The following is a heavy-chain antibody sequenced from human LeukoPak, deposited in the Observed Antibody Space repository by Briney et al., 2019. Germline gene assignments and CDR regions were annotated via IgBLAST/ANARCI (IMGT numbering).Heavy chain of an antibody. D-gene: IGHD6-13*01. CDR2: VFYPGST. J-gene: IGHJ4*02. V-gene: IGHV4-59*11. Sequence: PSETLSLTCTVSGGSINSHYWSWIRQPPGKGLEWIGYVFYPGSTNYNPSLKSRVTMSLDTSRDQFSPRLTSVTAADTAIYYCASRPADSTWYGVFDYWSQGTLVTVSS. CDR1: GGSINSHY. CDR3: ASRPADSTWYGVFDY.